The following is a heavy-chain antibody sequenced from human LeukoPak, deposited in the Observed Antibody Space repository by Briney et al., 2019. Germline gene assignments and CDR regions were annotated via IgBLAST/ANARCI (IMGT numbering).Heavy chain of an antibody. CDR3: AREGTLRAHWDPFDY. CDR2: IKIDGSEI. D-gene: IGHD7-27*01. CDR1: GFTLSDYW. Sequence: GGSLRLSCVVSGFTLSDYWMSWVRQAPGKGLEWVATIKIDGSEIYYVDSVKGRFTISRDNARNSVYLQMNSLRGEDTAIYYCAREGTLRAHWDPFDYWGQGTLVTVSS. J-gene: IGHJ4*02. V-gene: IGHV3-7*01.